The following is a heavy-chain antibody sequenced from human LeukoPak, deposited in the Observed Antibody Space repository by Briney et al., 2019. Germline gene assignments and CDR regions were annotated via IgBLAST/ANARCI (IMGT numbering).Heavy chain of an antibody. V-gene: IGHV1-2*02. D-gene: IGHD5-24*01. Sequence: AASVKVSCKASGYTFTGYYMHWVRQAPGQGLEWMGWINPSSGATNYAQKFQGRVTMTRDTSISTVYLELSRLRSDDTALYYCARKRRDGYNFFDFWGQGTLVTVSS. CDR1: GYTFTGYY. CDR2: INPSSGAT. CDR3: ARKRRDGYNFFDF. J-gene: IGHJ4*02.